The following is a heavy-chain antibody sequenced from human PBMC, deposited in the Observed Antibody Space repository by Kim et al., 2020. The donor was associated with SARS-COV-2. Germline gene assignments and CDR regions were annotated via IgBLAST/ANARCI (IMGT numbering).Heavy chain of an antibody. CDR1: GGSFSGYY. D-gene: IGHD3-10*01. CDR2: INHSAST. J-gene: IGHJ4*02. V-gene: IGHV4-34*01. CDR3: ARGPLRGVTAYFDY. Sequence: SETLSLTCAVYGGSFSGYYWSWIRQPPGKGLEWIGEINHSASTNYNPSLKSRVTISVDTSKNQFSLKLSSVTAADTAVYYCARGPLRGVTAYFDYWGQGTLVTVSS.